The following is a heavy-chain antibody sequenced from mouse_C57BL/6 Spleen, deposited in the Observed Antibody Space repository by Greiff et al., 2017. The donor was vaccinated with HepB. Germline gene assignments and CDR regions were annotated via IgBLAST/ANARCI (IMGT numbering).Heavy chain of an antibody. CDR1: GYTFTSYG. D-gene: IGHD2-3*01. CDR2: IYPRSGNT. V-gene: IGHV1-81*01. J-gene: IGHJ3*01. CDR3: ANDGYYSY. Sequence: QVQLQQSGAELARPGASVKLSCKASGYTFTSYGISWVKQRTEQGLEWIGEIYPRSGNTYYNEKFKGKATLTADKSSSTAYMELRSLTSEDSAVYFCANDGYYSYWGQGTLVTVSA.